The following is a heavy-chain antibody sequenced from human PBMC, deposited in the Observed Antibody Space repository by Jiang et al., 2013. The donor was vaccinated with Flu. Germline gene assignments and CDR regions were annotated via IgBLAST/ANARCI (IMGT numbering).Heavy chain of an antibody. V-gene: IGHV4-31*11. J-gene: IGHJ4*02. Sequence: GSGLVKPSQTLSLTCAVSGASIGSDGYFWTWIRQHPGKGLEWLGYIYHTGSSYYSPSLKSRISMLVDTSKNQFSLTLTSVTAADTAVYYCARVHDNAGFIGGFFDYWGQGSLVTVSS. CDR3: ARVHDNAGFIGGFFDY. CDR1: GASIGSDGYF. CDR2: IYHTGSS. D-gene: IGHD1-1*01.